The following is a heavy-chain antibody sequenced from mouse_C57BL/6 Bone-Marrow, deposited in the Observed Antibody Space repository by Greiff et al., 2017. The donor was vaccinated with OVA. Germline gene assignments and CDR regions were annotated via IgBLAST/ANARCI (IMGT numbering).Heavy chain of an antibody. CDR2: IDPETGGT. V-gene: IGHV1-15*01. CDR3: TPYGSSHYFDY. D-gene: IGHD1-1*01. Sequence: QVQLQQSGAELVRPGASVTLSCKASGYTFTDYEMHWVKQTPVHGLEWIGAIDPETGGTAYNQKFKGKAILTADKSSSTAYMELRSLTSEDSAVYYCTPYGSSHYFDYWGQGTTLTVSS. CDR1: GYTFTDYE. J-gene: IGHJ2*01.